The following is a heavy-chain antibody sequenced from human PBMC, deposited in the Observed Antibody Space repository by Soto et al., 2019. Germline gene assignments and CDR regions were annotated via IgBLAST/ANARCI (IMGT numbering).Heavy chain of an antibody. V-gene: IGHV3-33*01. CDR1: GFTFSSYG. CDR2: IWYDGSNK. Sequence: GGSLRLSCAASGFTFSSYGMHWVRQAPGKGLEWVAVIWYDGSNKYYADSVKGRFTISRDNSKNTLYLQMNSLRAEDTAVYYCARERAAGISVAGTNNLFDPWGQGTLVTVSS. CDR3: ARERAAGISVAGTNNLFDP. D-gene: IGHD6-19*01. J-gene: IGHJ5*02.